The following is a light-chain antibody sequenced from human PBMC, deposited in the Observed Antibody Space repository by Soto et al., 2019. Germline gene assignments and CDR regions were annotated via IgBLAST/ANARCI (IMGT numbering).Light chain of an antibody. J-gene: IGKJ2*01. V-gene: IGKV3-15*01. CDR1: QSVSSS. Sequence: EIVMTQSPATLSVSPGERATLSCRASQSVSSSLAGYQQKPGQAPRLLFYGASTRATGVPARFSCSGSGTEFTLTISSLQSEDLAVYYCQPYYNWLYTFGQGTKLEIK. CDR3: QPYYNWLYT. CDR2: GAS.